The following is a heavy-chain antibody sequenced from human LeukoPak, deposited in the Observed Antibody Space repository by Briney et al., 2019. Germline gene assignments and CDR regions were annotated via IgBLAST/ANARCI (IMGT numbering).Heavy chain of an antibody. CDR3: ARWWEAAAGKGFDP. V-gene: IGHV3-11*01. Sequence: PGRSLRLSCAASGFTFSDYYMSWIRQAPGKGLEWVSYISSSGSTIYYADSVKGRFTISRDNAKNSLYLQMNSLRAEDTAVYYCARWWEAAAGKGFDPWGQGTMVTVSS. D-gene: IGHD6-13*01. J-gene: IGHJ5*02. CDR1: GFTFSDYY. CDR2: ISSSGSTI.